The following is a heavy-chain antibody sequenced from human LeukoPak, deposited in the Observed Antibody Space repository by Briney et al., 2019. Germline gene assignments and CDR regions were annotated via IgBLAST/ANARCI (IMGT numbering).Heavy chain of an antibody. CDR2: TYYSGST. D-gene: IGHD1-26*01. CDR3: ARHVDSGSYYPYYFDY. Sequence: SETLSLTCTVSGGSISSSSYYWGWIRQPPGKGLEWIGSTYYSGSTYYNPSLKSRVTISVDTSKNQFSLKLSSVTAADTAVYYCARHVDSGSYYPYYFDYWGQGTLVTVSS. V-gene: IGHV4-39*01. J-gene: IGHJ4*02. CDR1: GGSISSSSYY.